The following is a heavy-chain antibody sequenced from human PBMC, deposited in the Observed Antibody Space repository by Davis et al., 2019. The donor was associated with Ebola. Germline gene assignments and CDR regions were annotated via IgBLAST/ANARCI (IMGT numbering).Heavy chain of an antibody. CDR2: IRSKANSYAT. CDR3: TKNGERGVDY. D-gene: IGHD3-10*01. CDR1: GFTFSGSA. Sequence: GESLKISCAASGFTFSGSAMHWVRQASGKGLERVGRIRSKANSYATAYAASVKGRFTISRDDSKNTAYLQMNSLKTEDTAVYYCTKNGERGVDYWGQGTLVTVSS. J-gene: IGHJ4*02. V-gene: IGHV3-73*01.